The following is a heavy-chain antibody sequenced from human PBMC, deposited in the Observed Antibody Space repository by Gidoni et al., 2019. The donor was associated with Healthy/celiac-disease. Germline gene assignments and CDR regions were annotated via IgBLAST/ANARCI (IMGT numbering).Heavy chain of an antibody. CDR3: ARSPTDIVVVPAASPLFDY. D-gene: IGHD2-2*01. J-gene: IGHJ4*02. Sequence: QVQLVQSGAEVKKPGSSVKVSCKASGGTFSSSAISWVRQAPGQGLEWMGGIIPIFGTANYAQKFQGRVTITADKSTSTAYMELSSLRSEDTAVYYCARSPTDIVVVPAASPLFDYWGQGTLVTVSS. V-gene: IGHV1-69*06. CDR2: IIPIFGTA. CDR1: GGTFSSSA.